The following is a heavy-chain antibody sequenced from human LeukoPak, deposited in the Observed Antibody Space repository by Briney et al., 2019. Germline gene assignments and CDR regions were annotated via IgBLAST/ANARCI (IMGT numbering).Heavy chain of an antibody. J-gene: IGHJ4*02. CDR2: IIPIFGTA. V-gene: IGHV1-69*05. CDR1: GGTFSSYA. D-gene: IGHD3-22*01. Sequence: SVKVSCKASGGTFSSYAISWVRQAPGQGLEWMGGIIPIFGTANYAQKFQGRVTITTDESTSTAYMELSSLRSEDTAVYYCARCYDSSGYCIDYWGQGTLVTVSS. CDR3: ARCYDSSGYCIDY.